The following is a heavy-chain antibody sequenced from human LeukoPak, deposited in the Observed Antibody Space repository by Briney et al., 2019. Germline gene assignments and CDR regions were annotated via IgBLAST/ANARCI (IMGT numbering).Heavy chain of an antibody. CDR2: IYYSGTT. V-gene: IGHV4-30-4*01. CDR3: TRAYWIGFHFDS. J-gene: IGHJ4*02. Sequence: PSETLSLTCTVSGGSISSGDYFWTWIRQPPGKGLEYIGYIYYSGTTYYNPSLKSRITMSVDMSANQFSLRLTSVSAADTAVYYCTRAYWIGFHFDSWGQGILVSVSS. CDR1: GGSISSGDYF. D-gene: IGHD3-3*01.